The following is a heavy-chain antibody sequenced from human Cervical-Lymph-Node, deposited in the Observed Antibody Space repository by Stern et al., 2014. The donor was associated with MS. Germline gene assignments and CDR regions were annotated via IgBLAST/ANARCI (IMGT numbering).Heavy chain of an antibody. CDR3: ARSRDAYSPLAY. Sequence: QVQLGQSGPGLVKPSETLSLTCTVSGGSISGYDCSWIRQPPGKGLEWIGHIYYSGSTNYIPSLKSRVSISIDTPKNQFSLKLSSVTAADTAVYYCARSRDAYSPLAYWGQGALVTVSS. D-gene: IGHD5-24*01. CDR1: GGSISGYD. V-gene: IGHV4-59*01. J-gene: IGHJ4*02. CDR2: IYYSGST.